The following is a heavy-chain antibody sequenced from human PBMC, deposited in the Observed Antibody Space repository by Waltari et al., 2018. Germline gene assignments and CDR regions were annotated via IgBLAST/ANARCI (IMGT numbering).Heavy chain of an antibody. Sequence: QVQLQQWGAGLLKPSETLSLTCAVYGGSFSGYYWSWIRQPPGKGLEWIGEINHSGSTNNNPALKSRVTISGDTSKNQVSRKLSSVTAADTAVYYCAGGGRYCSGGSCYSSPFDYWGQGTLVTVSS. CDR2: INHSGST. CDR3: AGGGRYCSGGSCYSSPFDY. J-gene: IGHJ4*02. D-gene: IGHD2-15*01. CDR1: GGSFSGYY. V-gene: IGHV4-34*01.